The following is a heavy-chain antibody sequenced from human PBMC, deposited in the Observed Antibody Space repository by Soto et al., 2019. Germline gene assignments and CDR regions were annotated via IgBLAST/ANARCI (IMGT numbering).Heavy chain of an antibody. V-gene: IGHV3-49*03. CDR3: TSSGYSYGSLPDYFDY. CDR2: IRSKAYGGTT. D-gene: IGHD5-18*01. J-gene: IGHJ4*02. CDR1: GFAFGDYA. Sequence: GGSLRLSCTASGFAFGDYAMSWFRQAPGKGLEWVGFIRSKAYGGTTEYAASVKDRFTISRDDSKSIAYLQMNSLKTEDTAVYYCTSSGYSYGSLPDYFDYWGQGTLVTVSS.